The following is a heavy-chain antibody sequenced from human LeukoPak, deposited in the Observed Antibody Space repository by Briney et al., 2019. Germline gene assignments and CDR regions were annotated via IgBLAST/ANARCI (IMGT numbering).Heavy chain of an antibody. D-gene: IGHD3-9*01. Sequence: PSETLSLTCTVSGGSISSGGYYWSWIRQHPGKGLEWIGYIYYSGSTYYNPSLKSRVTISVDTSKNQFSLKPSSVTAADTAVYYCARGLTNYDILTGYVRNCYFDYWGQGTLVTVSS. J-gene: IGHJ4*02. CDR3: ARGLTNYDILTGYVRNCYFDY. V-gene: IGHV4-31*03. CDR2: IYYSGST. CDR1: GGSISSGGYY.